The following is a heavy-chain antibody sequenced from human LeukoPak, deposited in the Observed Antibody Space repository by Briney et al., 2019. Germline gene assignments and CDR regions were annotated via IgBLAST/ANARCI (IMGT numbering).Heavy chain of an antibody. V-gene: IGHV4-59*08. CDR2: ISSSGST. CDR3: ARHLNSAYPSFDY. J-gene: IGHJ4*02. Sequence: PSETLSLTCTVSGGSISNYYWSWIRQPPGKGLEWIGYISSSGSTNYNPSLKSRVTILVDMSKTQFSLKLSSVTAADTAVYYCARHLNSAYPSFDYWGQGTLVAVSS. CDR1: GGSISNYY. D-gene: IGHD5-12*01.